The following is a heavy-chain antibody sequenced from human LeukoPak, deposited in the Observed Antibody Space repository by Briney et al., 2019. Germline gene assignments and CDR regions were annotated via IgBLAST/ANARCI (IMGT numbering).Heavy chain of an antibody. J-gene: IGHJ4*02. Sequence: QAGGSLRLSCTASGFTFGDYAMSWVRQAPGKGLEWVGFIRSKAYGGTTEYAASVKGRFTISRDDSKSIAYLQMNSLKTEDTAVYYCTRDQWSKVWLLYGWGQGTLVTVSS. CDR1: GFTFGDYA. D-gene: IGHD3-9*01. CDR2: IRSKAYGGTT. V-gene: IGHV3-49*04. CDR3: TRDQWSKVWLLYG.